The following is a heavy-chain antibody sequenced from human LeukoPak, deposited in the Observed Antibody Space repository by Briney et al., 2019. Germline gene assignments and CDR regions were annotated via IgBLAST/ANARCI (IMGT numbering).Heavy chain of an antibody. CDR1: GSTFSSYW. J-gene: IGHJ4*02. CDR2: IKQDGSEK. V-gene: IGHV3-7*01. Sequence: GSALRLSCAASGSTFSSYWMSWVRQTPGKGLYWVANIKQDGSEKYYVGSVKGRFTISRDNDKNSLFLQMTSLRAEDTAVYYCARVGGRYSPLGYWGQGTLVTVSS. CDR3: ARVGGRYSPLGY. D-gene: IGHD3-16*02.